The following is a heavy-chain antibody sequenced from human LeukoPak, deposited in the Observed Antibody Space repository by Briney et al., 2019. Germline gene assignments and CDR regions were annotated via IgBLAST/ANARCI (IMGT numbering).Heavy chain of an antibody. CDR1: GFRFSDHY. CDR3: ARGLHYYYYNMDV. Sequence: GGSLRLSCAASGFRFSDHYMNRIRQAPGKGLEWVSYISSSSTYMNYADSVKGRFTISRDNAKNSLYLQLNSLRAEDTAVYYCARGLHYYYYNMDVWGQGTTVTVSS. J-gene: IGHJ6*02. D-gene: IGHD4-11*01. CDR2: ISSSSTYM. V-gene: IGHV3-11*06.